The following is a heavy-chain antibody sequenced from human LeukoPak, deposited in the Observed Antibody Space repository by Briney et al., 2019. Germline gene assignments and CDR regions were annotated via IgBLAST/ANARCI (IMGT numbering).Heavy chain of an antibody. J-gene: IGHJ4*02. CDR2: IKQDGTEK. Sequence: GGSLRLSCAASGFTFTTYWMSWVRQAPGKGLEWVANIKQDGTEKYYVDSVKGRFTISRDNAKKSLYLEMNSLRAEDTAVYYCARDRLGAEYDYWGQGTLVSVSS. CDR3: ARDRLGAEYDY. D-gene: IGHD3-16*01. CDR1: GFTFTTYW. V-gene: IGHV3-7*01.